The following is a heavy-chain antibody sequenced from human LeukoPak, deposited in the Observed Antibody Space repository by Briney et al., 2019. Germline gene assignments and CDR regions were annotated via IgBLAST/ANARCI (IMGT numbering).Heavy chain of an antibody. CDR3: AKEKDYYDSSGYLVY. V-gene: IGHV3-21*04. CDR2: ISSSSSYI. Sequence: PGGSLRLSCAASGFTFSSYSMNWVRQAPGKGLEWVSSISSSSSYIYYADSVKGRFTISRDNAKNSLYLQMNSLRAEDTAVYYCAKEKDYYDSSGYLVYWGQGTLVTVSS. J-gene: IGHJ4*02. CDR1: GFTFSSYS. D-gene: IGHD3-22*01.